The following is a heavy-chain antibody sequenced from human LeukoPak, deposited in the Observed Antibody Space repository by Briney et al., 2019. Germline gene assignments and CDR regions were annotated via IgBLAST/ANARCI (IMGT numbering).Heavy chain of an antibody. CDR1: GFTFSSYS. CDR2: ISSRSSYI. D-gene: IGHD3-22*01. V-gene: IGHV3-21*01. CDR3: ARDHTRESSGY. J-gene: IGHJ1*01. Sequence: GGCLRLSCAASGFTFSSYSMNWVRQAPGKGLEWVSSISSRSSYIYYADSVKGRFTISRDNAKNSLYLQMNSLRAEDTAVYYCARDHTRESSGYWGQGTLVTVSP.